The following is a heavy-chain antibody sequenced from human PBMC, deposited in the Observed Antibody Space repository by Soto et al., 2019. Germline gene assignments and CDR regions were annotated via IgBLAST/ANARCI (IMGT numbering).Heavy chain of an antibody. J-gene: IGHJ6*03. CDR2: ISGSGGST. Sequence: GGSLRLSCAASGFTFSSYAMSWVRQAPGKGLEWVSAISGSGGSTYYADSVKGRFTISRDNSKNTLYLQMNSLRAEDTAVYYCAKVSGYSYGYAREFGYMDVWGKGTTVTVSS. V-gene: IGHV3-23*01. CDR1: GFTFSSYA. D-gene: IGHD5-18*01. CDR3: AKVSGYSYGYAREFGYMDV.